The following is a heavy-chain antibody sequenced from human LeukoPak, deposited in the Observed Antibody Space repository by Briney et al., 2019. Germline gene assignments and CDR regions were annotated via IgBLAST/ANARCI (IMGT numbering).Heavy chain of an antibody. V-gene: IGHV1-18*01. D-gene: IGHD6-6*01. CDR2: SSVYNGVT. Sequence: GASVKVSCKASGYTFNSYGISWVRQVPGQGLEWMGWSSVYNGVTRYAQKFQGGVTVATDKSTTTAYLELTNLRPDDTAIYFCARDGRFEYSHFYHFDFWGQGTLVTVSS. J-gene: IGHJ4*02. CDR3: ARDGRFEYSHFYHFDF. CDR1: GYTFNSYG.